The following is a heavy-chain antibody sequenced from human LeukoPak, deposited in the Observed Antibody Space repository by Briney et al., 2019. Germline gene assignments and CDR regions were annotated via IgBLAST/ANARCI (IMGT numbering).Heavy chain of an antibody. CDR2: ISSSSSYI. CDR3: ARGAPAYYGSGSPLDY. CDR1: GFTFSSYF. D-gene: IGHD3-10*01. J-gene: IGHJ4*02. Sequence: GGSLRLSCAASGFTFSSYFMNWVRQAPGKGLEWVSSISSSSSYIYYADSVKGRFTISRDNAKNSLYLQMNSLRAEDTAVYYCARGAPAYYGSGSPLDYWGQGTLVTVSS. V-gene: IGHV3-21*01.